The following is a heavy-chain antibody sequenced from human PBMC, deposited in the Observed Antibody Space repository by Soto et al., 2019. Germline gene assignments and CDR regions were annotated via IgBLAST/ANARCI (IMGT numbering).Heavy chain of an antibody. D-gene: IGHD5-12*01. CDR3: ARGGYSGYDLPYLFDY. V-gene: IGHV4-61*01. Sequence: PSETLSLTCTVSGGSVSSGSYYWSWIRQPPGKGLEWIGYIYYSGSTNYKPSLKSRVTISVDTSKNHFSLKLSSVTAADTALYYCARGGYSGYDLPYLFDYWGQGTLVTVSS. CDR2: IYYSGST. J-gene: IGHJ4*02. CDR1: GGSVSSGSYY.